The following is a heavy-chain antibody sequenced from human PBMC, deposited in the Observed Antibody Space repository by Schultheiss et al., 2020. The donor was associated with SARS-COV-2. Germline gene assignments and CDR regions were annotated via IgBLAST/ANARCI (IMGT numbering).Heavy chain of an antibody. CDR1: GGSISSSSYY. D-gene: IGHD2-2*01. CDR3: ARDNIVVVPAAMGGDDAFDI. CDR2: IYYSGST. Sequence: SQTLSLTCTVSGGSISSSSYYWGWIRQPPGKGLEWIGSIYYSGSTYYNPSLKSRVTISVDTSKNLFSLKLSSVTAADTAVYYCARDNIVVVPAAMGGDDAFDIWGQGTMVTVSS. J-gene: IGHJ3*02. V-gene: IGHV4-39*07.